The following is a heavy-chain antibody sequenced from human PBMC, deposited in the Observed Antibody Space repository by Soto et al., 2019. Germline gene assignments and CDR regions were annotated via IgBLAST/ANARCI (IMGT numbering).Heavy chain of an antibody. J-gene: IGHJ4*02. V-gene: IGHV1-46*01. Sequence: ASVKVSCKASGYIFTNYYIHWVRQAPGQGLEWLGTINAGGGYTTYAQRFLGRVTMTRDTSTSTLSMELSSLTYEDTALYYCAHRDYRSAFFAYWGQGALVTVSS. D-gene: IGHD2-15*01. CDR1: GYIFTNYY. CDR3: AHRDYRSAFFAY. CDR2: INAGGGYT.